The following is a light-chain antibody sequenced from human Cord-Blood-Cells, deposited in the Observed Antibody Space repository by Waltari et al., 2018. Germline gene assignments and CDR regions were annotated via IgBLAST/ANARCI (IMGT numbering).Light chain of an antibody. Sequence: SALTQPASVSGSPGQSTTISCTGTSSDVWSYNLVSWYQQHPGKAPKLMIYEVSTRPSGVSNRFSGSKSGNTVSLTISGLQAEDEADYYCCSYAGSSTYVFGTGTKVTVL. CDR2: EVS. CDR1: SSDVWSYNL. J-gene: IGLJ1*01. CDR3: CSYAGSSTYV. V-gene: IGLV2-23*02.